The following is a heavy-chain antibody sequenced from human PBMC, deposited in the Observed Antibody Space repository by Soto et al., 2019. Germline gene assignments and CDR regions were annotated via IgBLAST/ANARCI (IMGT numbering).Heavy chain of an antibody. J-gene: IGHJ6*02. D-gene: IGHD6-13*01. CDR1: GYTFTSYY. V-gene: IGHV1-46*01. Sequence: QVQLVQSGAEVKKPGASVKVSCKASGYTFTSYYMHWVRQAPGQGLEWMGIINPSGGSTSYAQKFQGRVTMTRDTYTSTVYMELSSLRSEDTAVYYCARDHSSSWYGYYYYYYGMDVWGQGTTVTVSS. CDR3: ARDHSSSWYGYYYYYYGMDV. CDR2: INPSGGST.